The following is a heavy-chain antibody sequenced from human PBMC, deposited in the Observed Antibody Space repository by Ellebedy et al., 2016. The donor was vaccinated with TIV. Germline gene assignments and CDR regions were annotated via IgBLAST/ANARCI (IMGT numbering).Heavy chain of an antibody. CDR2: FDPEDGET. J-gene: IGHJ6*02. CDR3: ATGGDGSLGYYYGMDV. Sequence: AASVKVSCKVSGYTLTELSMHWVRQAPGKGLEWMGGFDPEDGETIYAQKFQGRVTMTEDTSTDTAYMELSSLRSEDTAVYYCATGGDGSLGYYYGMDVWGQGTTVTVSS. V-gene: IGHV1-24*01. CDR1: GYTLTELS. D-gene: IGHD5-24*01.